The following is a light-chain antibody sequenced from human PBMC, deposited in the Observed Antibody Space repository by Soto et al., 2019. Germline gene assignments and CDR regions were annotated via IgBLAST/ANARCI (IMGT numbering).Light chain of an antibody. CDR2: DND. CDR3: ATWDRSLSVGV. Sequence: QAVVTQPPSVSAAPGQKVTISCSGSSSNIGKNYVFWYQQLPGTAPKLLIYDNDKRPSGIPDRFSGSKSGTSATLGITGLQTGDEADYYCATWDRSLSVGVFGGGTTLTVL. J-gene: IGLJ2*01. V-gene: IGLV1-51*01. CDR1: SSNIGKNY.